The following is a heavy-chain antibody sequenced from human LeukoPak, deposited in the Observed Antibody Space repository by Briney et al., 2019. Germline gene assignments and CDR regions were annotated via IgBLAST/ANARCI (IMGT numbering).Heavy chain of an antibody. J-gene: IGHJ4*02. CDR3: ARDHIAVADDY. D-gene: IGHD6-19*01. CDR2: IYHSGST. V-gene: IGHV4-38-2*02. Sequence: SETLSLTCTVSGYSNSSGYYWGWIRQPPGKGLEWIGSIYHSGSTYYNPSLKSRVTISVDTSKDQFSLKLSSVTAADTAVYYCARDHIAVADDYWGQGTLVTVSS. CDR1: GYSNSSGYY.